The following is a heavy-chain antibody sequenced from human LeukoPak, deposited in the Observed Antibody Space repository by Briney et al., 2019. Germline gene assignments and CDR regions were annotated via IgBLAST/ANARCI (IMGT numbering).Heavy chain of an antibody. J-gene: IGHJ4*02. CDR3: AHRRPGHLTGWDNSYFDN. V-gene: IGHV2-5*02. CDR1: GFSLYSSGVG. CDR2: IYWDDDK. Sequence: ESGPTLVNPTQTLTLTCTFSGFSLYSSGVGVGWIRQPPGKALEWLAVIYWDDDKRYNPSLRSRLTMSKDASKSQVSLEMRNMDPVDAATYYCAHRRPGHLTGWDNSYFDNWGPGTLVTVSS. D-gene: IGHD1/OR15-1a*01.